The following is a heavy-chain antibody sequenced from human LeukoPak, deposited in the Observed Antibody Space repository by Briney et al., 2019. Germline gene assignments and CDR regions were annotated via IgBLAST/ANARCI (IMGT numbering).Heavy chain of an antibody. Sequence: GGSLRLSCAASGFTFDDYAMHWVRQAPGKGLEWVSGISWNSGSIGYADSVKGRFTISRDNAKNSLYLHMNSLRAEDTALYYCAKDMSVGGSHQYFQHWGQGTLVTVSS. J-gene: IGHJ1*01. D-gene: IGHD4-23*01. CDR3: AKDMSVGGSHQYFQH. CDR1: GFTFDDYA. V-gene: IGHV3-9*01. CDR2: ISWNSGSI.